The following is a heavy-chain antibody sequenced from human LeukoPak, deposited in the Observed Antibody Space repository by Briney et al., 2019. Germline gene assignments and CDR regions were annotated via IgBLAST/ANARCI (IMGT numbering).Heavy chain of an antibody. CDR2: INPYNCDA. V-gene: IGHV1-18*01. CDR3: GRGRNYYVSGHPLYYSYYYMDV. CDR1: GYTFNSHG. D-gene: IGHD3-10*01. Sequence: GFSVKVSCKASGYTFNSHGITWVRQAPGQGLEWMGWINPYNCDAKYAQKIQDRVTMTTDSSTTTAYMELWSLRSDDTAVYYCGRGRNYYVSGHPLYYSYYYMDVWGKGTTVTVSS. J-gene: IGHJ6*03.